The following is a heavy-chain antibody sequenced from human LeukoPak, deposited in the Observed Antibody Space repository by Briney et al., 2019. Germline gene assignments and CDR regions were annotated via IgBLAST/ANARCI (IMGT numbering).Heavy chain of an antibody. V-gene: IGHV4-59*01. CDR1: GGSINSYY. CDR2: IDNSGST. J-gene: IGHJ6*02. CDR3: ARDNDYGDPSYYGMDV. Sequence: SETLSLTCTVSGGSINSYYWSWIRQPPGKGLEWIGYIDNSGSTNYNPSLKSRVTISVDKSKNQFSLKLSSVTAADTAVYYCARDNDYGDPSYYGMDVWGQGTTVTVSS. D-gene: IGHD4-17*01.